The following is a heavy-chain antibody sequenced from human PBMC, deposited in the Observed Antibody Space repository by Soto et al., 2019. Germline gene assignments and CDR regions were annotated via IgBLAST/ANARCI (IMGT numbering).Heavy chain of an antibody. D-gene: IGHD6-6*01. CDR2: IYYSGST. V-gene: IGHV4-30-4*01. J-gene: IGHJ5*02. CDR1: GGSLSSGDYY. Sequence: PSETLSLTCTVFGGSLSSGDYYWSWIRQPPGKGLEWIGYIYYSGSTYYNPSLKSRVTISVDTSKNQFSLKLSSVTAADTAVYYCARERPDGARLDPWGQGTLVTVSS. CDR3: ARERPDGARLDP.